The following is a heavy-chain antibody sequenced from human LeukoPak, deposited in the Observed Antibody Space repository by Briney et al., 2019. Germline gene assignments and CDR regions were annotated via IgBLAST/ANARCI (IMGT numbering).Heavy chain of an antibody. CDR3: ARLLVISAFDN. J-gene: IGHJ3*02. D-gene: IGHD3-9*01. CDR1: GGSISSSNW. CDR2: IYHSSST. Sequence: PSETLSLTCAVSGGSISSSNWRCLVRQSPGKGLERIGEIYHSSSTTYNHSLKSRVTISVDKYKNQFSLKLSSVTAADAVLYCCARLLVISAFDNWGQGTMVTVSS. V-gene: IGHV4-4*01.